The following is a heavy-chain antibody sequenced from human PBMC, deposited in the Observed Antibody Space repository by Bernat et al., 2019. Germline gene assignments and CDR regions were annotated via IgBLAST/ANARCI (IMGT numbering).Heavy chain of an antibody. CDR2: IYYSGST. V-gene: IGHV4-39*01. J-gene: IGHJ6*02. D-gene: IGHD1-26*01. CDR3: ARLWSGSYPPGRYYYGMDV. CDR1: GGSISSSSYY. Sequence: QLQQQESGPGLVKPSETLSLTCTVSGGSISSSSYYWGWIRQPPGKGLEWIGSIYYSGSTYYNPSLKSRVTISVDTSKNQFSLKLSSVTAADTAVYYCARLWSGSYPPGRYYYGMDVWGQGTTVTVSS.